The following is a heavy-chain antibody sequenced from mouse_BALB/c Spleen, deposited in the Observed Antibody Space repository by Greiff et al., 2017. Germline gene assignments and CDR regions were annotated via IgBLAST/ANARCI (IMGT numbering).Heavy chain of an antibody. D-gene: IGHD2-4*01. CDR2: IWAGGST. J-gene: IGHJ4*01. CDR1: GFSLTSYG. V-gene: IGHV2-9*02. Sequence: QVQLKESGPGLVAPSQSLSITCTVSGFSLTSYGVHWVRQPPGKGLEWLGVIWAGGSTNYNSALMSRLSISKDNSKSQVFLKMNSLQTDDTAMYYWARIYYDYDDGDYYAMDYWGQGTSVTVSS. CDR3: ARIYYDYDDGDYYAMDY.